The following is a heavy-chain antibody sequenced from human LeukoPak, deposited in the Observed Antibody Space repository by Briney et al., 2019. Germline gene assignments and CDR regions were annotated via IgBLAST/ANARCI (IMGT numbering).Heavy chain of an antibody. V-gene: IGHV2-70*11. CDR2: IDWDDDK. D-gene: IGHD3-10*01. CDR3: ARVTMVRGVIVDFDY. Sequence: ESGPTLVNPTQTLTLTCTFSGFSLSTSGMCVSWIRQPPGKALEWLARIDWDDDKYYSTSLKTRLTISKDTSKNQVVLTMTNMDPVDTATYYCARVTMVRGVIVDFDYWGQGTLATVSS. CDR1: GFSLSTSGMC. J-gene: IGHJ4*02.